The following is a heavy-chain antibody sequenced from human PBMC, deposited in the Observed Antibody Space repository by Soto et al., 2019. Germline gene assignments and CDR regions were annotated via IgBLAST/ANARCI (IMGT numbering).Heavy chain of an antibody. CDR3: AREEGAVTTGGYYYYYGVDV. Sequence: QVQLQESGPGLVKPSQTLSLTCTVSGGSISSGGFYWSWIRQHPGEGLEWIGYIYYSGTTKYNPSLKSQVTISVDTSKNQFSLKLSSVTAADTAVYYCAREEGAVTTGGYYYYYGVDVWGQGTTVTVSS. J-gene: IGHJ6*02. D-gene: IGHD4-17*01. CDR1: GGSISSGGFY. CDR2: IYYSGTT. V-gene: IGHV4-31*01.